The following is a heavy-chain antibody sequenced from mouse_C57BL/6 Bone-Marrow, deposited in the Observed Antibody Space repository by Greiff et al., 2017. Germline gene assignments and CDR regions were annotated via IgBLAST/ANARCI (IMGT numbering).Heavy chain of an antibody. J-gene: IGHJ2*01. Sequence: QVQLKESGAELARPGASVKLSCKASGYTFTSYGLSWVKQRTGQGLEWIGESYPRSGNTYYNEKFKGKATLTADKSSSTAYMELRSLTSEDSAVYFCARWTLNYYGSSPDYWGQGTTLTVSS. CDR3: ARWTLNYYGSSPDY. D-gene: IGHD1-1*01. V-gene: IGHV1-81*01. CDR2: SYPRSGNT. CDR1: GYTFTSYG.